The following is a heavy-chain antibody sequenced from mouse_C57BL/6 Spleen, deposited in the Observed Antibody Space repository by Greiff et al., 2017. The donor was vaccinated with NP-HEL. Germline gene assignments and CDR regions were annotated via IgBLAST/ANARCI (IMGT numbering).Heavy chain of an antibody. Sequence: QVQLQQPGAELVKPGASVKVSCKASGYTFTSYWMHWVKQRPGQGLEWIGRIHPSDSDTNYNQKFKSKATSTVDKSSSTAYMQLSSLTSEDSAVYYCAIPGSSYGFAYWGQGTLVTVSA. D-gene: IGHD1-1*01. V-gene: IGHV1-74*01. J-gene: IGHJ3*01. CDR1: GYTFTSYW. CDR3: AIPGSSYGFAY. CDR2: IHPSDSDT.